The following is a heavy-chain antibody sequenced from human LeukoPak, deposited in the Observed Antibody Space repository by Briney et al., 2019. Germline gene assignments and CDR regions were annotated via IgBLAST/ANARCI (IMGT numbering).Heavy chain of an antibody. CDR1: GYTFTGYY. D-gene: IGHD6-13*01. Sequence: ASVKVSCKASGYTFTGYYMHWVRQAPGQGLEWMGWINPNSGGTNYAQKFQGRVTMTRDTSISTAYMELSRLRSDDTAVYYCAREEIEGSSWSSYYYGMDVWGQGTTVTVSS. J-gene: IGHJ6*02. CDR2: INPNSGGT. V-gene: IGHV1-2*02. CDR3: AREEIEGSSWSSYYYGMDV.